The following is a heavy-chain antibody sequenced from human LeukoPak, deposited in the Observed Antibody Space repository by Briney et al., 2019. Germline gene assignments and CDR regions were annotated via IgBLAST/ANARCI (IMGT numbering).Heavy chain of an antibody. V-gene: IGHV1-2*02. CDR1: GYTFTGYY. CDR3: ARVRRAGTLYYYYYYMDV. Sequence: ASVKVSCKASGYTFTGYYMHWVRQAPGQGLEWMGWINPNSGGTNYAQKFQGRVTMTRDTSISTAYMELSSLRSEDTAVYYCARVRRAGTLYYYYYYMDVWGKGTTVTISS. D-gene: IGHD1-1*01. J-gene: IGHJ6*03. CDR2: INPNSGGT.